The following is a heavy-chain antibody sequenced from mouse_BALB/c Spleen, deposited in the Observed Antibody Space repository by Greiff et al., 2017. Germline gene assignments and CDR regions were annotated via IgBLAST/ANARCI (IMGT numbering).Heavy chain of an antibody. V-gene: IGHV1-7*01. Sequence: VQLQQSGAELAKPGASVKMSCKASGYTFTSYWMHWVKQRPGQGLEWIGYINPSTGYTEYNQKFKDKATLTADKSSSTAYMQLSSLTSEDSAVYYGAREETWFAYWGQGTLVTVSA. CDR1: GYTFTSYW. CDR3: AREETWFAY. J-gene: IGHJ3*01. CDR2: INPSTGYT.